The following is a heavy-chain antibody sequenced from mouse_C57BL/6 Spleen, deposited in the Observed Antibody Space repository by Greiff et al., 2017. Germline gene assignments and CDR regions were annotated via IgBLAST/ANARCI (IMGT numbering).Heavy chain of an antibody. CDR3: ARRETGGPYYFDY. Sequence: VHVKQSGPELVKPGASVKISCKASGYSFTDYNMNWVKQSNGKSLEWIGVINPNYGTTSYNQKFKGKATLTVDQSSSTAYMQLNSLTSEDSAVYYCARRETGGPYYFDYWGQGTTLTVSS. J-gene: IGHJ2*01. D-gene: IGHD1-1*02. V-gene: IGHV1-39*01. CDR2: INPNYGTT. CDR1: GYSFTDYN.